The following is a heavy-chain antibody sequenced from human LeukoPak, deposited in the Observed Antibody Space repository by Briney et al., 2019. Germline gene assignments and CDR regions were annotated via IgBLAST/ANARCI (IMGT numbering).Heavy chain of an antibody. CDR1: GCSISNGYY. Sequence: PSETLSLTCGVSGCSISNGYYWGWIRQSPGKGLDWIGNIYHSGSTWYNPSLKSRVTISVDTSSNQFSLKLTSVTAADTAVYYCERDPIYNYPYFDYWGQGILVTVSS. CDR3: ERDPIYNYPYFDY. D-gene: IGHD5-24*01. CDR2: IYHSGST. J-gene: IGHJ4*02. V-gene: IGHV4-38-2*02.